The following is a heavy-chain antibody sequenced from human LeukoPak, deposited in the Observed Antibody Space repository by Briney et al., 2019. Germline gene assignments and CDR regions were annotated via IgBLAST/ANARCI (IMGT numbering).Heavy chain of an antibody. V-gene: IGHV3-33*01. D-gene: IGHD6-13*01. CDR2: IWYDGSNK. CDR1: GFTFSSYG. CDR3: ARSDSSTWYSLHDY. J-gene: IGHJ4*02. Sequence: GGSLRLSCAASGFTFSSYGMHWVRQAPGKGLEWVAVIWYDGSNKYYADSVKGRFTISRDNSKNTLYLQMNSLRAEDTAVYYCARSDSSTWYSLHDYWGQGTLVTVSS.